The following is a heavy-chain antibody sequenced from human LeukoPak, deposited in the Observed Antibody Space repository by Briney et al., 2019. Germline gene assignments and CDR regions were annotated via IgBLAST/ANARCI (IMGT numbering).Heavy chain of an antibody. Sequence: PGRSLRLSCAASGFALNFYAMHWVRRAPGKGLEWLALISWVGFNKIYADSVKGRFTISRDNSKNMLYLEMNSLTADDTAVYYCARDLFNDYGVNFDYWGQGTLVAVSS. D-gene: IGHD4/OR15-4a*01. J-gene: IGHJ4*02. CDR1: GFALNFYA. CDR2: ISWVGFNK. CDR3: ARDLFNDYGVNFDY. V-gene: IGHV3-30-3*01.